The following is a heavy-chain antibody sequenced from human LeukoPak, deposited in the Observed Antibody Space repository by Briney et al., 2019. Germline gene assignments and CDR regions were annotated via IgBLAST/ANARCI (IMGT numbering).Heavy chain of an antibody. J-gene: IGHJ5*02. V-gene: IGHV4-39*07. Sequence: SETLSLTCTVSGGSISSISYYWGWIRQPPGKGLEWIGTVYYSETYYNPSLKSRVTISADTSKNQFSLKLSSVTAADTAVYYCAKAVDCSSTSCYLRWFDPWGQGTLVTVSS. CDR1: GGSISSISYY. D-gene: IGHD2-2*01. CDR2: VYYSET. CDR3: AKAVDCSSTSCYLRWFDP.